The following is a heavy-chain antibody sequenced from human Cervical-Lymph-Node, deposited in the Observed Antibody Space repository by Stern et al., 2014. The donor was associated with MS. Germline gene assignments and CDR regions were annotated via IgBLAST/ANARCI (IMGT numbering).Heavy chain of an antibody. V-gene: IGHV3-23*04. CDR1: GFTFSTYG. Sequence: EVQLVQSGGALVQPGGSLRLSCAASGFTFSTYGMSWVRQAPGTGLEWISGSTSGGGTTYYADSVKGRFTISRDNSNNTLFLHMNSLRAEDPAIYYCAKSMGVPDWGQGTLVTVSS. J-gene: IGHJ4*02. CDR2: STSGGGTT. CDR3: AKSMGVPD. D-gene: IGHD1-26*01.